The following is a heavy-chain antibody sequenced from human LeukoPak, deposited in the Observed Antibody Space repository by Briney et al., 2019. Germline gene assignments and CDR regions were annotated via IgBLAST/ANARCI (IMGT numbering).Heavy chain of an antibody. J-gene: IGHJ6*02. CDR2: INTNTGNP. CDR3: ARDQVVVVPAAMYYYYYGMDV. Sequence: ASVKVSCKASGYTFTSYAMNWVRQAPGQGLEWMGWINTNTGNPTYAQGYTGRFVFSLDTSVSTAYLQISSLKAEDTAVYYCARDQVVVVPAAMYYYYYGMDVWGQGTTVTVSS. V-gene: IGHV7-4-1*02. CDR1: GYTFTSYA. D-gene: IGHD2-2*01.